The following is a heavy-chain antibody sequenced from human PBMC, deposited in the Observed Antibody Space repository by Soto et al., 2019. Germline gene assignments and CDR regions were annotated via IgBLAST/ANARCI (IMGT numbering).Heavy chain of an antibody. V-gene: IGHV3-23*01. CDR3: AKDGGWSLAVSGLFDY. Sequence: EVHLLEYGGGLVQPGGSLRLSCVVSGSTFSSDAMSWVRQAPGRGLEWGSGISDSGGSTYYADSVKGRFTISRDNAKNTRYLQMKSLRVEDTALYYCAKDGGWSLAVSGLFDYWGPGTQVTVSS. D-gene: IGHD6-19*01. CDR2: ISDSGGST. CDR1: GSTFSSDA. J-gene: IGHJ4*02.